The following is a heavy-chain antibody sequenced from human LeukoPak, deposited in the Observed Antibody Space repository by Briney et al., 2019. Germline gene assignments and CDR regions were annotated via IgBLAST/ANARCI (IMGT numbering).Heavy chain of an antibody. D-gene: IGHD6-6*01. Sequence: GGSLRLSCAASGFTFSNAWMSWVRQAPGKGLEWVGRIYSKANGGTTDYAAPVQGRFTISRDDSRNTLYLQMNSLKIEDTAVYYCAGLTQSIAARASDWGQGTLVTVSS. V-gene: IGHV3-15*01. CDR3: AGLTQSIAARASD. CDR1: GFTFSNAW. J-gene: IGHJ4*02. CDR2: IYSKANGGTT.